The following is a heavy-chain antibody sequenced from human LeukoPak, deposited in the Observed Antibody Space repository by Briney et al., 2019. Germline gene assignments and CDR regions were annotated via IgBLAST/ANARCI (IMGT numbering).Heavy chain of an antibody. Sequence: SETLSLTCTVSGGSVTTYYWSWIRQSAGKGLEWIGHISTSGTTTYNPSLKSRVTMSVDTSKNQFSLKLSSVTAADTAVYYCAREATVVGATIIWGQGTLVTVSS. D-gene: IGHD1-26*01. CDR2: ISTSGTT. CDR1: GGSVTTYY. CDR3: AREATVVGATII. V-gene: IGHV4-4*07. J-gene: IGHJ4*02.